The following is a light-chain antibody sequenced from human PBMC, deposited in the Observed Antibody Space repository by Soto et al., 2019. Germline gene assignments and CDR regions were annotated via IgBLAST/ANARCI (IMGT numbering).Light chain of an antibody. CDR3: QQSFKTPLT. Sequence: DIQMTQSPSSLSASVGDRVTITCRASQSINSKLNWYQQKPREAPQLLIYAASTVQSGVPPRFSGSGFGTDFTLTISSLQPEDFATYYCQQSFKTPLTFGGGTKVEIK. CDR2: AAS. J-gene: IGKJ4*01. CDR1: QSINSK. V-gene: IGKV1-39*01.